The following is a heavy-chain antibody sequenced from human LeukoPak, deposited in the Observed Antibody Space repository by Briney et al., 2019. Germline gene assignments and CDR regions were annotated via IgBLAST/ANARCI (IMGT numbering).Heavy chain of an antibody. V-gene: IGHV4-59*01. D-gene: IGHD3-10*01. CDR3: GRCYGSGTYAAFDI. J-gene: IGHJ3*02. Sequence: SETLSLTCTVSGGSISSYYWSWIRQSPGKGLEWIGYIYYSGSTKHNPSLKSRVTMSLDTSKNQFSLKLRSVTAADTAVYYCGRCYGSGTYAAFDIWGQRTMVSVSS. CDR1: GGSISSYY. CDR2: IYYSGST.